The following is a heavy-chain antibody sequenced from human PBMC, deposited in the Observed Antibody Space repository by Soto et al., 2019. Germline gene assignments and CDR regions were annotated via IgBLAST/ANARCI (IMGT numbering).Heavy chain of an antibody. CDR1: GFTFSSHS. CDR3: ARECSTSEDLDN. Sequence: QVQLVESGGGVVQPGMSLRLSCAASGFTFSSHSIQWVRQAPGKGLEWVAVISYDGNIKYYADSVRGRFTISRDNSKNTLYLQMNSLRPEDTAVYYCARECSTSEDLDNWGQGTLVIVSS. V-gene: IGHV3-30-3*01. D-gene: IGHD6-6*01. J-gene: IGHJ4*02. CDR2: ISYDGNIK.